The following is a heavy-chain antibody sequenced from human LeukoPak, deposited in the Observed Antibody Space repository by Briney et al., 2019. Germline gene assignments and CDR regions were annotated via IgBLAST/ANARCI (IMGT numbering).Heavy chain of an antibody. D-gene: IGHD3-10*02. J-gene: IGHJ6*04. Sequence: GGSLRLSCAASGFTFSSYSMHWVRQAPGKGLEWVALILHDGNNQYYADSVKGRFTISRANAKNSLYLQMNRLRAEDTAVYYGAALGITMIGGVWGKGTTVTISS. V-gene: IGHV3-30-3*01. CDR1: GFTFSSYS. CDR2: ILHDGNNQ. CDR3: AALGITMIGGV.